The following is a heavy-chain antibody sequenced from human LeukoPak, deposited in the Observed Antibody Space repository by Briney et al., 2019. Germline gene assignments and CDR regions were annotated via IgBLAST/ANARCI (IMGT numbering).Heavy chain of an antibody. J-gene: IGHJ4*02. V-gene: IGHV1-24*01. D-gene: IGHD6-13*01. CDR1: GYTLTELS. Sequence: ASVKVSCKVSGYTLTELSMHWVRQAPGKGLEWMGGFDPEDGETIYVQKFQGRVTMTEDTSTDTAYMELSSLRSEDTAVYYCATGAYGQQLETFDYWGQGTLVTVSS. CDR3: ATGAYGQQLETFDY. CDR2: FDPEDGET.